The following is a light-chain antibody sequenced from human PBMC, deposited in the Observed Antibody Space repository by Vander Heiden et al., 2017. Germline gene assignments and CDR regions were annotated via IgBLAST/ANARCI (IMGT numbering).Light chain of an antibody. CDR2: ADN. CDR1: SSNIGAGYE. CDR3: QSYDSTLSGSMV. Sequence: QSVLTQPPSVSGATGQRVTISCTGSSSNIGAGYEVHWYQQLPGTAPKLLSYADNNRPSGVPDRFSGSKSGPSACLAITGLQAEDEADYYGQSYDSTLSGSMVFGGGTKLTVL. J-gene: IGLJ3*02. V-gene: IGLV1-40*01.